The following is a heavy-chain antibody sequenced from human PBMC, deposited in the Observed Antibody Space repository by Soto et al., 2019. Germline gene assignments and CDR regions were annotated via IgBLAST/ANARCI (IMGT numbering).Heavy chain of an antibody. J-gene: IGHJ6*02. V-gene: IGHV1-2*04. CDR2: INPNSGGT. CDR3: ARTTIVVVPAAVDYYYYGMDV. D-gene: IGHD2-2*01. Sequence: ASVKVSCKASGYTFTGYYMHWVRQAPGQGLEWMGWINPNSGGTNYAQKFQGWVTMTRDTSISTAYMELSRLRSDDTAVYYCARTTIVVVPAAVDYYYYGMDVWSQGTTVTVSS. CDR1: GYTFTGYY.